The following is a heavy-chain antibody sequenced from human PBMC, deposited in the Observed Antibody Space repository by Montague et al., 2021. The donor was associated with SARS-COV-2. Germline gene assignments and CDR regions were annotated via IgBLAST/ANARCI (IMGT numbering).Heavy chain of an antibody. V-gene: IGHV4-59*08. CDR1: GDSISSYY. J-gene: IGHJ6*02. CDR2: IYYSGST. Sequence: SETLSLTCTVSGDSISSYYWSWIRQPPGKGLGWIGYIYYSGSTNYNPSLKSRVTISVDTSKNQFSLKLSSVTAADTAVYYCARAGSGSYSFYYYYGMDVWGQGTTVTVSS. CDR3: ARAGSGSYSFYYYYGMDV. D-gene: IGHD3-10*01.